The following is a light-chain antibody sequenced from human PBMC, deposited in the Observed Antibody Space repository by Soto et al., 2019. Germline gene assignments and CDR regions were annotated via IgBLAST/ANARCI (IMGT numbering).Light chain of an antibody. CDR1: QSISSW. CDR3: QQYNSYSPWT. J-gene: IGKJ1*01. V-gene: IGKV1-5*01. Sequence: DIQMTQSPSTLSASVGDRVTITCRASQSISSWLAWYQQKLGRAPRLLIYDASSLESGVPSRFSGSGSGTEFTLTISSLQPDDLATYYCQQYNSYSPWTFGQGTKVDIK. CDR2: DAS.